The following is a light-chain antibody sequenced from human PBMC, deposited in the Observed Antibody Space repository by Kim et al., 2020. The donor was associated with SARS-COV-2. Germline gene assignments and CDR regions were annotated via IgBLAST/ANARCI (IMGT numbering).Light chain of an antibody. Sequence: AFIGDRVTITCRASQDIRSWLAWYQQKPGQAPTLLIYAASSLQSGVPSRFSGGGSGTEFALTISSLKPEDLATYYCQQANRFPITLGQGTRLEIK. V-gene: IGKV1-12*01. CDR3: QQANRFPIT. CDR2: AAS. J-gene: IGKJ5*01. CDR1: QDIRSW.